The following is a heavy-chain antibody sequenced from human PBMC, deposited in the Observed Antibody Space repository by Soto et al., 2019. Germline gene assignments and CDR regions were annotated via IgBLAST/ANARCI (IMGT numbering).Heavy chain of an antibody. V-gene: IGHV3-21*01. Sequence: GSLRLSCAASGFTFSSYSMNWVRQAPGKGLEWVSSISSSSSYIYYADSVKGRFTISRDNAKNSLYLQMNSLRAEDTAVYYCARAIRGITMVRGVPYGMDVWGQGTTVTVSS. CDR1: GFTFSSYS. CDR3: ARAIRGITMVRGVPYGMDV. D-gene: IGHD3-10*01. J-gene: IGHJ6*02. CDR2: ISSSSSYI.